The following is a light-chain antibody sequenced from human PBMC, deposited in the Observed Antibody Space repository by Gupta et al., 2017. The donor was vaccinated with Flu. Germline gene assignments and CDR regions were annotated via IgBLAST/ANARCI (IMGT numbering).Light chain of an antibody. CDR1: QSLSNSY. V-gene: IGKV3-20*01. CDR3: QQYGNIPLT. J-gene: IGKJ4*01. Sequence: ERATPARRARQSLSNSYLAWYQQKPGQAPKLLNYGISSRVTGIPDRFSGSWSGTDLTLTISRLEPEDFAVYYCQQYGNIPLTFGGGTKVEIK. CDR2: GIS.